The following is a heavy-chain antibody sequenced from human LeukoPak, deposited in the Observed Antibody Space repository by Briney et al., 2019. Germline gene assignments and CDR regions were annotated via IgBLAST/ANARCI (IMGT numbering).Heavy chain of an antibody. CDR1: GFTFSSYA. J-gene: IGHJ4*02. CDR2: ISYDGSNK. Sequence: GRSLRLSCAASGFTFSSYAMHWVRQAPGKGLEWVAVISYDGSNKYYADSVKGRFTISRDNSKNTLYLQTNSLRAEDTAVYYCARSGSSGTRHYFDYWGQGTLVTVSS. D-gene: IGHD1-26*01. V-gene: IGHV3-30*04. CDR3: ARSGSSGTRHYFDY.